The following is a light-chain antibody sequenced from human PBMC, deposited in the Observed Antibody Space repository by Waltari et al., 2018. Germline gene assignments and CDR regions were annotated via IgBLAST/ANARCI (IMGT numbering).Light chain of an antibody. J-gene: IGKJ5*01. CDR3: QQSYSDPPNP. CDR2: AAS. CDR1: QNIKNY. Sequence: IQTTQATDSLFASVRDRVTIPLRASQNIKNYLNWYQHKPGKAPKILIYAASSLQSGVPSRFSVSGSGTEFTLTISSLQPEDFATYYCQQSYSDPPNPFGHGTRLEIK. V-gene: IGKV1-39*01.